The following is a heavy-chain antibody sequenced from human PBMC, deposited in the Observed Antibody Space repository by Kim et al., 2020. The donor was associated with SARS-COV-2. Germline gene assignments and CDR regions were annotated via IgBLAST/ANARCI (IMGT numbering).Heavy chain of an antibody. CDR3: AKGAGAPFFFDY. J-gene: IGHJ4*02. Sequence: NADSVKGRFTISRDKSKNTLFLQMNNLRAEDTAVYYCAKGAGAPFFFDYWGQGTLVTVSS. V-gene: IGHV3-23*01. D-gene: IGHD6-19*01.